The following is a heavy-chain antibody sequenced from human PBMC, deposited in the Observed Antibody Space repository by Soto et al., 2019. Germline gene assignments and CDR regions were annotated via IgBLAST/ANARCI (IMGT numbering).Heavy chain of an antibody. J-gene: IGHJ5*02. Sequence: PSETLSLTCAVSGGSIRNNYVYWGWIRQPPGKGLEWIGSIYYGGSTYYNPSLKSRVTISVDTSKNQFSLKLTSVTAADTAVYYCARPQTRHSGGSQFDPWGQGSLVTVSS. CDR1: GGSIRNNYVY. CDR3: ARPQTRHSGGSQFDP. V-gene: IGHV4-39*01. D-gene: IGHD6-19*01. CDR2: IYYGGST.